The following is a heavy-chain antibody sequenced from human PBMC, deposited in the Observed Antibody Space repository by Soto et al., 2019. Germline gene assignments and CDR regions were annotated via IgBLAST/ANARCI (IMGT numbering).Heavy chain of an antibody. Sequence: PSETLSLTCTVSGGSISSYYWSWIRQPPGKGLEWIGYIYYSGSTNYNPSLKSRVTISVDTSKNQFSLKLSSVTAADTAVYYCASHGEGYYYYGMDVWGQGPTVTV. J-gene: IGHJ6*02. CDR1: GGSISSYY. CDR3: ASHGEGYYYYGMDV. V-gene: IGHV4-59*01. CDR2: IYYSGST. D-gene: IGHD3-10*01.